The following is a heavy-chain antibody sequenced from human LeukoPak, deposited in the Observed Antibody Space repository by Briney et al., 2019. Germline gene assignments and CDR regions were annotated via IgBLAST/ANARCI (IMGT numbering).Heavy chain of an antibody. CDR2: IYQSGST. Sequence: SETLSLTCGVSGYSITSGYYWAWIRQPPGKGLEWIGNIYQSGSTYYNPSFKSRVTISVDTSKNQFSLRLSSVTAADTAVYYCARRYSNYFFDYWGQGTLVTVSS. J-gene: IGHJ4*02. CDR3: ARRYSNYFFDY. V-gene: IGHV4-38-2*01. CDR1: GYSITSGYY. D-gene: IGHD4-11*01.